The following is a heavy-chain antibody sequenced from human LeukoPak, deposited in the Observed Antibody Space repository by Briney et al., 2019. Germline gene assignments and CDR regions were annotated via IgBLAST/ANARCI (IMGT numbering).Heavy chain of an antibody. D-gene: IGHD3-22*01. CDR2: TYTGGNS. J-gene: IGHJ3*02. CDR3: ARGGRGSAAVVAPRSFDI. Sequence: GGSLRLSCAASGFTVSSTHMVWVCQAPGKGLEWVSVTYTGGNSYYAGSVKGRFIISRDISKNTLYLQMNSLRAEDSALYYCARGGRGSAAVVAPRSFDIWGQGTMVTVSS. V-gene: IGHV3-53*01. CDR1: GFTVSSTH.